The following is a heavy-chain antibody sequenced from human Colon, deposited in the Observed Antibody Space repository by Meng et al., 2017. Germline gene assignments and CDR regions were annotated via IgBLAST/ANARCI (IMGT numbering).Heavy chain of an antibody. J-gene: IGHJ4*02. Sequence: ASVKVSCKTSGYTFTRFGINWVRQAPGQGLEWMGWINTYNGNTNFAQKFQGRVTMTTDTSTSTAYMELRSLRSVDTAVYYCARGANEWLWSAPDYWGPGTLSPSPQ. CDR1: GYTFTRFG. CDR2: INTYNGNT. CDR3: ARGANEWLWSAPDY. V-gene: IGHV1-18*01. D-gene: IGHD4/OR15-4a*01.